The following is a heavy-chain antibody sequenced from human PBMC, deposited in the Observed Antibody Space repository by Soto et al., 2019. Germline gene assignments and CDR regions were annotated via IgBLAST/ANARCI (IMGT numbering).Heavy chain of an antibody. CDR2: ISYDGSNK. D-gene: IGHD3-10*01. Sequence: QVQLVESGGGVVQPGRSLRLSCAASGFTFSSYGMHWFRQAPGKGLEWVAVISYDGSNKYYADSVKGRFTISRDNSKNTLYLQMNSLRAEDTAVYYCAKYGFGELGSDDAFDIWGQGTMVTVSS. J-gene: IGHJ3*02. CDR3: AKYGFGELGSDDAFDI. V-gene: IGHV3-30*18. CDR1: GFTFSSYG.